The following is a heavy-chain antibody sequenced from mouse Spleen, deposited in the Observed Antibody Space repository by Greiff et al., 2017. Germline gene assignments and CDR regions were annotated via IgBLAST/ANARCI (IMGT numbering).Heavy chain of an antibody. J-gene: IGHJ1*01. V-gene: IGHV1-82*01. Sequence: QVQLQQSGPELVKPGASVKISCKASGYAFSSSWMNWVKQRPGKGLEWIGRIYPGDGDTNYNGKFKGKATLTADKSSSTAYMQLSSLTSDDSAVYFCARDDGYPYWYFDVWGAGTTVTVSS. D-gene: IGHD2-3*01. CDR1: GYAFSSSW. CDR3: ARDDGYPYWYFDV. CDR2: IYPGDGDT.